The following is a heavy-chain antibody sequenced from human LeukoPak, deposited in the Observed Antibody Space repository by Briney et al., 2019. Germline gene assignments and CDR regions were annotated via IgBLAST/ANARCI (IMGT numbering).Heavy chain of an antibody. CDR3: ARGRQQLATIYYYYYMDV. Sequence: PSETLSLTCAVYGGSFSGYYWSWIRQPPGTGLEWIGEINHSGSTNYNPSLKSRVTISVDTSKNQFSLKLSSVTAADTAVYYCARGRQQLATIYYYYYMDVWGKGTTVTVSS. V-gene: IGHV4-34*01. CDR2: INHSGST. CDR1: GGSFSGYY. D-gene: IGHD6-13*01. J-gene: IGHJ6*03.